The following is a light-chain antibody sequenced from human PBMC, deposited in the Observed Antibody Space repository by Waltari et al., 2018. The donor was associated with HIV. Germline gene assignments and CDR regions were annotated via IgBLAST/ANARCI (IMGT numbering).Light chain of an antibody. V-gene: IGLV2-18*02. CDR1: NSDIAGYDR. CDR3: SSYSATNTVV. Sequence: QSAMTQPPSVSGSPGQSVTISCAGTNSDIAGYDRVSWYQQPPGTAPKLLIYAVTNRPSGVPGRFSASKSGTTASLTISGLQAGDEGDYYCSSYSATNTVVFGGGTKLTVL. CDR2: AVT. J-gene: IGLJ2*01.